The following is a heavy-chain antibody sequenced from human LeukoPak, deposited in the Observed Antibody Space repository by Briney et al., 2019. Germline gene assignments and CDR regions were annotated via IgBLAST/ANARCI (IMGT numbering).Heavy chain of an antibody. D-gene: IGHD6-13*01. V-gene: IGHV4-61*01. Sequence: SETLSLTCTVSGGSVSSGSYYWSWIRQPPGKGLEWIGYIYYSGSTNYNPSLKSRVTISVDTSKNQFSLKLGSVTAADTAVYYCARGRRQQLAGDYWGQGTLVTVSS. CDR1: GGSVSSGSYY. CDR3: ARGRRQQLAGDY. J-gene: IGHJ4*02. CDR2: IYYSGST.